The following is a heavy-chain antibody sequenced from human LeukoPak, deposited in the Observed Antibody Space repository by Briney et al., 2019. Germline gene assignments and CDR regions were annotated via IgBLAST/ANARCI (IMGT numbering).Heavy chain of an antibody. V-gene: IGHV3-7*01. J-gene: IGHJ3*02. CDR1: GFTFSSYW. D-gene: IGHD4-17*01. CDR3: ARDTTVTTRKGAFDI. CDR2: IKQDGSEK. Sequence: PGGSLRLSCAASGFTFSSYWMSWVRQAPGKGLEWVANIKQDGSEKYYVDSVKGRFTISRGNAKNSLYLQMNSLRAEDTAVYYCARDTTVTTRKGAFDIWGQGTMVTVSS.